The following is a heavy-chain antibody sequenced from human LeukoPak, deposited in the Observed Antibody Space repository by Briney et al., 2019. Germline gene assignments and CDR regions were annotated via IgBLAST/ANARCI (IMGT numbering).Heavy chain of an antibody. CDR3: AGYNHLDS. J-gene: IGHJ4*02. V-gene: IGHV3-7*01. CDR1: GFTFSSHW. Sequence: GGSLRLSCAASGFTFSSHWMNWVRQAPGQGLEWVANIKEDGSEKYYVDSVRGRFTISRDNAKNSLYLQMNSLSAEDTAMYYCAGYNHLDSWGQGTLVTVSS. CDR2: IKEDGSEK. D-gene: IGHD1-1*01.